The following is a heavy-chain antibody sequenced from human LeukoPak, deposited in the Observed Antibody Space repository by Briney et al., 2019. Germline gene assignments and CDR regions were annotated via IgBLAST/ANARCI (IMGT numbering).Heavy chain of an antibody. Sequence: GGSLRLSCAASGCTFNYAWMSWVRQVPGKGLEWVGQTVSEIDGGTTDYAAPVKGRFTISRDDSKSTLYLQMNSLKIEDTAVYYCTTDEDWNYARKDVWGQGATVIVSS. D-gene: IGHD1-7*01. CDR3: TTDEDWNYARKDV. CDR2: TVSEIDGGTT. V-gene: IGHV3-15*04. CDR1: GCTFNYAW. J-gene: IGHJ6*02.